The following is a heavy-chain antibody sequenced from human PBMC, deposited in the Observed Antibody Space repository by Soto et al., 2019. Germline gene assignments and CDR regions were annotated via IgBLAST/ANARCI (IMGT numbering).Heavy chain of an antibody. CDR1: GYSFTSYW. CDR3: ARIGTPYSSGWLFDH. J-gene: IGHJ4*02. D-gene: IGHD6-19*01. Sequence: GESLKISCQGSGYSFTSYWIGWVRQMPGKGLEWMGIIYPGDSDTRYSPSFQGQVTISADKSISTAYLQWSSLKASDTAMYYCARIGTPYSSGWLFDHWGQGTLVTVSS. V-gene: IGHV5-51*01. CDR2: IYPGDSDT.